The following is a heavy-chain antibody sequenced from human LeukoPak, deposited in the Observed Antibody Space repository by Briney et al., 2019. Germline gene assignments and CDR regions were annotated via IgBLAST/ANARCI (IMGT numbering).Heavy chain of an antibody. CDR1: GFTFSDYN. D-gene: IGHD6-19*01. J-gene: IGHJ4*02. V-gene: IGHV3-11*01. CDR2: ISRSGSTK. Sequence: PGGSLRLSCAASGFTFSDYNMRWIRQAPGKGLEWVSSISRSGSTKYYADSVKGRFTISRDNAKNSLFLQMNSLRAEDTAFYYCARVAGSGWLPIFNYWGQGTLVTVSS. CDR3: ARVAGSGWLPIFNY.